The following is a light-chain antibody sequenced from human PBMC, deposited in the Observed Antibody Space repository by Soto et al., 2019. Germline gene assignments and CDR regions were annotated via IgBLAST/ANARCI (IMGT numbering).Light chain of an antibody. J-gene: IGLJ2*01. CDR1: SSNIGSNY. CDR3: AAWDDSLSGRNVV. Sequence: QSVLTQPPSASGTPGPRVTLSCSGSSSNIGSNYVYWYQQLPGTAPKLLIYRNNQRPSGVPDRFSGSKSGTSASLAISGLRSEDEADYYCAAWDDSLSGRNVVFGGGTKLTVL. V-gene: IGLV1-47*01. CDR2: RNN.